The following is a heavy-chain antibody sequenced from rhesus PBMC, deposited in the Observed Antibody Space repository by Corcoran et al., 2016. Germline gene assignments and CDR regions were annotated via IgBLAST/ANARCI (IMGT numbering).Heavy chain of an antibody. Sequence: EVQLVQSGAEVKKPGASVKVSCKVSGYTFTELSMHWVRQAPGKGLGWVGCVDPVYGEIIHEAKFQGRVTMTEDTSTDTAYMELSSLRSEATAVYYYARVSTFGGSLDVWGRGVLVTVSS. CDR2: VDPVYGEI. D-gene: IGHD2-15*01. J-gene: IGHJ5-2*02. V-gene: IGHV1-156*01. CDR3: ARVSTFGGSLDV. CDR1: GYTFTELS.